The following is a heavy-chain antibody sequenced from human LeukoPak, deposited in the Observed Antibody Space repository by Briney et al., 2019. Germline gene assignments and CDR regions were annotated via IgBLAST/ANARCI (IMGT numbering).Heavy chain of an antibody. CDR3: ARGQFQRDY. CDR1: GGSFSGYF. J-gene: IGHJ4*02. V-gene: IGHV4-34*01. Sequence: SETLSLTCAVYGGSFSGYFWSWIRRPPGKGLEWIGEVNHSGRTNYNPSLKSRVTISVDPSKSQFSLNLRSVTAADTAVYYCARGQFQRDYWGQGTLVTVSS. CDR2: VNHSGRT.